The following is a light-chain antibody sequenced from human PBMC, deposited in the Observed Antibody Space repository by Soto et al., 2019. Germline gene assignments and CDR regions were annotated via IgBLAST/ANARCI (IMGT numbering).Light chain of an antibody. V-gene: IGKV3D-15*01. Sequence: EIVMTQSPAILSVSPGEGATLSCRASHSVSRNYLAWYQQKPGQAPRLLMYGASNRATGIPDRFRGSGSGTELTLTISSLQSEDFAVYYCQQYNNWPGTFGQGTKVDI. J-gene: IGKJ1*01. CDR2: GAS. CDR3: QQYNNWPGT. CDR1: HSVSRN.